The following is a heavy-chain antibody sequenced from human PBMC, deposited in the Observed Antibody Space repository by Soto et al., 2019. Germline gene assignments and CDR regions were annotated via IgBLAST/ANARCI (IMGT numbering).Heavy chain of an antibody. CDR3: ERDKDDYGDYGDY. CDR1: GFTFRNYG. J-gene: IGHJ4*02. Sequence: QVQLVESGGGVVQPGRSLRLSCEASGFTFRNYGMYWVRQAPGKGLEWVAIISVDGSKKKYVDSVKGRFTVSRDNSRNTQYLEMNSLRAEDTAVYYCERDKDDYGDYGDYWGQGTLVTVSS. V-gene: IGHV3-30*03. CDR2: ISVDGSKK. D-gene: IGHD4-17*01.